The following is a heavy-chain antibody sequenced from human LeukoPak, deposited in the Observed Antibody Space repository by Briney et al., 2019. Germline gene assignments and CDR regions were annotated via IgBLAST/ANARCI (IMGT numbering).Heavy chain of an antibody. D-gene: IGHD6-25*01. J-gene: IGHJ5*02. Sequence: SETLSLTCAVYGGSFSGYYWSWIRQPPGKGLEWIGEINHSGSTNYNPSLKSRVTISVDTSKNQFSLKLSSVTAADTAVYYCARQSTIAAARIDPWGQGTLVSVSS. CDR2: INHSGST. CDR3: ARQSTIAAARIDP. V-gene: IGHV4-34*01. CDR1: GGSFSGYY.